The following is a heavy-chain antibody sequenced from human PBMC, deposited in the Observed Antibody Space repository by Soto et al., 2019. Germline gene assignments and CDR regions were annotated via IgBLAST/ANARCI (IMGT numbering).Heavy chain of an antibody. CDR2: INPSGGST. V-gene: IGHV1-46*01. J-gene: IGHJ4*02. D-gene: IGHD6-19*01. CDR1: GYTFTSYY. Sequence: QVQLVQSGAEVKKPGASVKVSCKASGYTFTSYYMHWVRQAPGQGLEWMGIINPSGGSTSYAQKFQGRVNMTRDTSTSTVYMELSSLRSEDTAVYYCARARPGIAVAGTWGQGTLVTVSS. CDR3: ARARPGIAVAGT.